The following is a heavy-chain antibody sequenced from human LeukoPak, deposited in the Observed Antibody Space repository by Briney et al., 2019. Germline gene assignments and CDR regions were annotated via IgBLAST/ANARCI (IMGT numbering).Heavy chain of an antibody. CDR2: ISSSGSTI. V-gene: IGHV3-11*01. CDR1: GFTFSDYY. CDR3: ARAPAAMPAYYYGMDV. Sequence: GGSLRLSCAASGFTFSDYYMSWIRQAPGKGLEWVSYISSSGSTIYYADSVKGRFTISRDNAKNSLYLQMNSLRAEDTAVYYCARAPAAMPAYYYGMDVWGQGTTVTVSS. J-gene: IGHJ6*02. D-gene: IGHD2-2*01.